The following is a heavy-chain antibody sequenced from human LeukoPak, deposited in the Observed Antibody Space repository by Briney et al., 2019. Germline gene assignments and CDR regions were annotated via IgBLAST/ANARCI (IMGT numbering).Heavy chain of an antibody. D-gene: IGHD3-22*01. CDR1: GGSIRSYY. J-gene: IGHJ3*02. CDR2: IYYSGST. CDR3: ARDPPHYYDSSGYLGELRAFDI. Sequence: SETLSLTCTVSGGSIRSYYWSWIRQSPGKGLEWIGYIYYSGSTNYNPSLKSRVTISVDTSKNQFSLKLSSVTAADTAVYYCARDPPHYYDSSGYLGELRAFDIWGQGTMVTVSS. V-gene: IGHV4-59*12.